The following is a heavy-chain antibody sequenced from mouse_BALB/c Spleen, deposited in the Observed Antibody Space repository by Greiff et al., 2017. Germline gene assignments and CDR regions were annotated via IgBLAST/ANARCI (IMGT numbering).Heavy chain of an antibody. D-gene: IGHD1-1*01. J-gene: IGHJ4*01. CDR1: GYTFTSYW. CDR3: ARQGYYGSYYAMDY. Sequence: QVQLQQPGAELVKPGASVKLSCKASGYTFTSYWMHWVKQRPGQGLEWIGEINPSNGRTNYNEKFKSKATLTVDKSSSTAYMQLSSLTSEDSAVYYCARQGYYGSYYAMDYWGQGTSVTVSS. V-gene: IGHV1S81*02. CDR2: INPSNGRT.